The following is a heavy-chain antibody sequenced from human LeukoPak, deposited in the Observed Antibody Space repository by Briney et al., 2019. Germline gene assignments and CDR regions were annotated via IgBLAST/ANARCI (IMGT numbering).Heavy chain of an antibody. CDR2: ISSSSSII. Sequence: PGGSLRLSCAASGFTFSSYSMNWVRQAPGKGLEWVSYISSSSSIIYYADSVKGRFTISRDNAKNSLYLQMNSLRAEDTAVYYCASGPLYYDFWSGYYGPDWFDPWGQGTLVTVSS. J-gene: IGHJ5*02. CDR3: ASGPLYYDFWSGYYGPDWFDP. V-gene: IGHV3-48*01. CDR1: GFTFSSYS. D-gene: IGHD3-3*01.